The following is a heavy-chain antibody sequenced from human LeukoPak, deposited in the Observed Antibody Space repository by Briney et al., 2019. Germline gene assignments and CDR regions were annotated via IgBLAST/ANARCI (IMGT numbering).Heavy chain of an antibody. D-gene: IGHD2-21*02. CDR1: GGTFSSYA. CDR3: ARDLAVVVTAPQTYYYYYGMDV. CDR2: IIPILDIA. Sequence: RASVKVSCKASGGTFSSYAISWVRQAPGQGLEWMGRIIPILDIANYAQKFQGRVTITADKSTSTAYMELSSLRSEDTAVYYYARDLAVVVTAPQTYYYYYGMDVWGQGTTVTVSS. V-gene: IGHV1-69*04. J-gene: IGHJ6*02.